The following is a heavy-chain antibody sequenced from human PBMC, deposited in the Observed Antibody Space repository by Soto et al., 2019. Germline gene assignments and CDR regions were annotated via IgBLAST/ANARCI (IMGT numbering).Heavy chain of an antibody. CDR2: MNPNSGNT. CDR1: GYTFTSYN. J-gene: IGHJ5*02. D-gene: IGHD2-2*01. V-gene: IGHV1-8*01. Sequence: ASVKVSCKASGYTFTSYNINWVRLATGQGLEWMGWMNPNSGNTGYAQKFQGRVTMTRSTSISTAYMELNSLRAEDTAVYYCAEEKISTSCCNWFDPWGQGTLVTVS. CDR3: AEEKISTSCCNWFDP.